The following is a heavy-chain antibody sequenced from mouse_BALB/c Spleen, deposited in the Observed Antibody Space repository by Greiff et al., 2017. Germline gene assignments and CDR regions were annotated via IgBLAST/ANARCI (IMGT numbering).Heavy chain of an antibody. J-gene: IGHJ1*01. CDR3: ARGDYGYWYFDV. Sequence: DVHLVESGGGLVQPGGSLRLSCATSGFTFTDYYMSWVRQPPGKALEWLGFIRNKANGYTTEYSASVKGRFTISRDNSQSILYLQMNTLRAEDSATYYCARGDYGYWYFDVWGAGTTVTVSS. V-gene: IGHV7-3*02. CDR2: IRNKANGYTT. CDR1: GFTFTDYY. D-gene: IGHD1-1*01.